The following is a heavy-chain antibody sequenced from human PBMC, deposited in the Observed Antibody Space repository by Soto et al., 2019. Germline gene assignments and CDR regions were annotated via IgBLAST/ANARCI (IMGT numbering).Heavy chain of an antibody. CDR1: GGSFSGYY. V-gene: IGHV4-34*01. Sequence: PSETLSLTCAVYGGSFSGYYWSWIRQPPGKGLEWIGEINHSGSTNYNPSLKSRVTISVDTSKNQFSLKLSSVTAADTAVYYCARLGIRYYYGMDVWGQGTTVTVSS. CDR2: INHSGST. D-gene: IGHD7-27*01. J-gene: IGHJ6*02. CDR3: ARLGIRYYYGMDV.